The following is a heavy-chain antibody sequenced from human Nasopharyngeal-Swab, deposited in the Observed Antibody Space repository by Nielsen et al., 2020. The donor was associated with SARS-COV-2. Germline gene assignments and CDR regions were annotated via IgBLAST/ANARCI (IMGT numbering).Heavy chain of an antibody. CDR3: ARGHYAMDV. Sequence: GESLKISFAASGFSFSSHWMTWVRQAPGKGLEWVASLNQDGSETYYVDSVKGRLTISRDNGKNSVYLQMNRLRVEETAVYYCARGHYAMDVWGQGITVTVSS. J-gene: IGHJ6*02. CDR2: LNQDGSET. CDR1: GFSFSSHW. V-gene: IGHV3-7*04.